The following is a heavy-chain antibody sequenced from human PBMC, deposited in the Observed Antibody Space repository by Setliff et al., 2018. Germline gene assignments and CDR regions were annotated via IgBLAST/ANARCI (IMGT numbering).Heavy chain of an antibody. V-gene: IGHV2-70*11. D-gene: IGHD1-7*01. CDR2: IDWDDDN. J-gene: IGHJ4*01. Sequence: SGPTLVNPTQPLTLTCTFSGFSLNTAGMCVTWIRQPPGKALERLVRIDWDDDNYYSTSLKTRLSISKDTSKNQVVLTMTDMDPVDTATYYCAREPRAVTGSTGASDYWGPGTLVTVSS. CDR1: GFSLNTAGMC. CDR3: AREPRAVTGSTGASDY.